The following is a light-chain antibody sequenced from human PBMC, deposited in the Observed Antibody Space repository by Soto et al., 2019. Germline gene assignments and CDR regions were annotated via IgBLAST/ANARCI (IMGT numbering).Light chain of an antibody. CDR3: QRYNNWPLT. CDR2: DAS. CDR1: QTVGRY. V-gene: IGKV3-11*01. J-gene: IGKJ4*01. Sequence: EIVLTQSPATLSLSPGERATLSCRASQTVGRYLAWYQQKPGQAPRLLIYDASNRATGIPARFSGSRSGTEFTLTINSLQSEDFAVYYCQRYNNWPLTFGGGTKV.